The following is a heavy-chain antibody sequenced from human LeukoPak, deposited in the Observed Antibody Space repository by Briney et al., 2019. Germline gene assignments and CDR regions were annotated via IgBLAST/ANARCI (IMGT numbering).Heavy chain of an antibody. CDR2: IYYSGST. J-gene: IGHJ4*02. CDR1: GGSISSYY. D-gene: IGHD2-15*01. CDR3: AREAIGYCSGGSCDRSFDY. V-gene: IGHV4-59*01. Sequence: PSETLSLTCTVSGGSISSYYWSWIRQPPGKGLEWIGYIYYSGSTNYNPSLKSRVTISVDTSKNQFSLKLSSVTAADTAVYYCAREAIGYCSGGSCDRSFDYWGQGTLVTVSS.